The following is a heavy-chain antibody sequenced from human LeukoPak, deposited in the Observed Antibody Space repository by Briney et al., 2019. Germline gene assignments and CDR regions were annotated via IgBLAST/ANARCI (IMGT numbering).Heavy chain of an antibody. CDR3: ARDIIDLPVTMVRGELIGFAY. V-gene: IGHV1-69*05. Sequence: SVKVSCKASGGTFSSYAISWVSQAPGQGLEWLRRIIPIFGTANYAQKFQGRVTTTTDESTSTAYMELSSLRSEDTAVYYCARDIIDLPVTMVRGELIGFAYWGEGTLVTVSS. CDR1: GGTFSSYA. CDR2: IIPIFGTA. D-gene: IGHD3-10*01. J-gene: IGHJ4*02.